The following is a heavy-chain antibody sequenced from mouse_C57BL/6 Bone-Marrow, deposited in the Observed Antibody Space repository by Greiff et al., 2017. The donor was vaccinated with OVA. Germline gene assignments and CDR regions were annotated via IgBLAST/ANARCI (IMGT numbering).Heavy chain of an antibody. Sequence: EVKVVESGGGLVQPGGSMKLSCVASGFTLSNYWMNWVRQSPEKGLEWVAQIRLKSDNYATHYAESVKGRFTISRDDSKSSVYLQMNNLRAEDTGIYYCTESSGVDYWGQGTSVTVSS. CDR3: TESSGVDY. CDR2: IRLKSDNYAT. J-gene: IGHJ4*01. CDR1: GFTLSNYW. V-gene: IGHV6-3*01. D-gene: IGHD3-1*01.